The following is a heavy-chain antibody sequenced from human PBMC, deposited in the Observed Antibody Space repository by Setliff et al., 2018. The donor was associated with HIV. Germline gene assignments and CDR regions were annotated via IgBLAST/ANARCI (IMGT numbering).Heavy chain of an antibody. V-gene: IGHV3-23*01. Sequence: GGSLRLSCAASGFTVSSNEMNWVRQAPGKGLEWVSVISGSGDSTFYADSLKGRFTISRDNSKNTLYLQMNSLRAEDTAVYYCAKTLPTLYPPHDYYFAMDVWGQGTTVTVSS. CDR3: AKTLPTLYPPHDYYFAMDV. J-gene: IGHJ6*02. CDR1: GFTVSSNE. D-gene: IGHD2-15*01. CDR2: ISGSGDST.